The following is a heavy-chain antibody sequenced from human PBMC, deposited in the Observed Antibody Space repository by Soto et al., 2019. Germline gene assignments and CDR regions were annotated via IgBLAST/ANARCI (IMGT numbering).Heavy chain of an antibody. J-gene: IGHJ5*02. CDR3: ARHGGYSSGWYRSWFDP. D-gene: IGHD6-19*01. Sequence: SETLSLTCTVSGGSISSSSYYWGWIRQPPGKGLEWIGSIYYSGSTYYNPSLKNRVTISVDTSKNQINLKLSTVTAAYTAVYYCARHGGYSSGWYRSWFDPWGQGTLVT. CDR2: IYYSGST. V-gene: IGHV4-39*01. CDR1: GGSISSSSYY.